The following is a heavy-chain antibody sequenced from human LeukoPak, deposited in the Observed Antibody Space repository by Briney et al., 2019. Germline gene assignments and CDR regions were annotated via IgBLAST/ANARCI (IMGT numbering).Heavy chain of an antibody. Sequence: GGSLRLSCAASGFTFSSYAMSWVRQAPGEGLEWVSAISGSGGSTYYADSVKGRFTISRDNSKNTLYLQMNSLRAEDTAVYYCANTRRGYRDLDAFDIWGQGTMVTVSS. D-gene: IGHD5-18*01. V-gene: IGHV3-23*01. CDR3: ANTRRGYRDLDAFDI. CDR1: GFTFSSYA. J-gene: IGHJ3*02. CDR2: ISGSGGST.